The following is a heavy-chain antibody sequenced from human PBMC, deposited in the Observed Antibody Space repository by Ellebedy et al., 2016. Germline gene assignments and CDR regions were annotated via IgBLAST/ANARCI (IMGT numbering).Heavy chain of an antibody. J-gene: IGHJ6*02. CDR3: AKDIRHYYGSGSYSRYYYYGMDV. Sequence: GGSLRLXCAASGFTFSSYGMHWVRQAPGKGLEWVAVISYDGSNKYYADSVKGRFTISRDNSKNTLYLQMNSLRAEDTAVYYCAKDIRHYYGSGSYSRYYYYGMDVWGQGTTVTVSS. V-gene: IGHV3-30*18. CDR2: ISYDGSNK. CDR1: GFTFSSYG. D-gene: IGHD3-10*01.